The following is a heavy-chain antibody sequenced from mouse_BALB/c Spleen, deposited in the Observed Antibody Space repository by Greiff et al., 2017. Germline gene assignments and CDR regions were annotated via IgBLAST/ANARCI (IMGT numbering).Heavy chain of an antibody. D-gene: IGHD1-1*02. J-gene: IGHJ2*01. CDR1: GYSITSGYY. Sequence: DVKLQESGPGLVKPSQSLSLTCSVTGYSITSGYYWNWIRQFPGNKLEWMGYISYDGSNNYNPSLKNRISITRDTSKNQFFLKLNSVTTEDTATYYCARNDYAHYWGQGTTLTVSS. CDR3: ARNDYAHY. CDR2: ISYDGSN. V-gene: IGHV3-6*02.